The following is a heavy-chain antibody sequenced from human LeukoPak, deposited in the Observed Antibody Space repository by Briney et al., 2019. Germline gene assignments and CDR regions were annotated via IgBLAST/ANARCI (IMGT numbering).Heavy chain of an antibody. CDR3: AREGCSSTSCYDP. CDR2: ISSSATTI. D-gene: IGHD2-2*01. J-gene: IGHJ5*02. V-gene: IGHV3-48*03. CDR1: GFTFSSYE. Sequence: GGSLRLSCAASGFTFSSYEMNWVRQAPGKGLEWVSYISSSATTIYYADSVKGRFTISRDNAKNSLYLQMSSLRAEDTAVYYCAREGCSSTSCYDPWGQGTLVTVSS.